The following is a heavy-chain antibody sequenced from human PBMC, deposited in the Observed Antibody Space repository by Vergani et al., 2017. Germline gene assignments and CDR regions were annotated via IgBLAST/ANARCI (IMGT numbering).Heavy chain of an antibody. D-gene: IGHD3-3*01. CDR3: AGGPGRYDFWSGYNY. CDR2: MSGSGDST. Sequence: EVQLLESGGGLVQPGGSLRLSCAASGFTFSSYAMSWVRPAPGKGLKWVSTMSGSGDSTFYADSMKGRFTISRDNSKNTLYLQMNSLRAEDTAVYYCAGGPGRYDFWSGYNYWGQGTLVTVSS. J-gene: IGHJ4*02. V-gene: IGHV3-23*01. CDR1: GFTFSSYA.